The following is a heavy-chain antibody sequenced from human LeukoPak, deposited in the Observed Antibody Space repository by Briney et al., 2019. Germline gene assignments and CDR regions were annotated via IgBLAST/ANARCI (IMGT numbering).Heavy chain of an antibody. V-gene: IGHV3-21*01. CDR3: ARGEDIVVVPAAYYYGMDV. Sequence: GGSLRLSCAASGFTFSSYSMNWVRQAPGKGLEWVSSISSSSSYIYYADSVKGRFTISRDNAKNSLYLQVNSLRAEDTAVYYCARGEDIVVVPAAYYYGMDVWGKGTTVTVSS. CDR1: GFTFSSYS. J-gene: IGHJ6*04. D-gene: IGHD2-2*01. CDR2: ISSSSSYI.